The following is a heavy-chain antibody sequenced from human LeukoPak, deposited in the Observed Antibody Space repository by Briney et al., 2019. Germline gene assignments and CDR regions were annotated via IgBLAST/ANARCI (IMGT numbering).Heavy chain of an antibody. D-gene: IGHD5-24*01. J-gene: IGHJ4*02. CDR3: AKRVRDGSNSPIDY. CDR2: VSYNGAET. CDR1: GFTFSNYD. Sequence: GGSLRLSCAASGFTFSNYDMNWVRQAPGKGLEWVSGVSYNGAETYYVDSVKGRFIISRDTSKNTLYLQMNSLRAEDTPVYYCAKRVRDGSNSPIDYWGQGTLVTVSS. V-gene: IGHV3-23*01.